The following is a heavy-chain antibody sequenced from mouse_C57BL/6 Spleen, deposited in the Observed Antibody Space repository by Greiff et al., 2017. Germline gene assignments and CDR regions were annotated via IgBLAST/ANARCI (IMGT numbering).Heavy chain of an antibody. D-gene: IGHD2-3*01. J-gene: IGHJ2*01. CDR1: GYAFTNYL. Sequence: QVQLQQSGAELVRPGTSVKVSCKASGYAFTNYLIEWVKQRPGQGLEWIGVINPGSGGPNYNEKFKGTATLTADKSSSTAYMQLSSLPAEDSAVYFGANYDGYSYDFDYWGQGTTLTVSS. CDR3: ANYDGYSYDFDY. CDR2: INPGSGGP. V-gene: IGHV1-54*01.